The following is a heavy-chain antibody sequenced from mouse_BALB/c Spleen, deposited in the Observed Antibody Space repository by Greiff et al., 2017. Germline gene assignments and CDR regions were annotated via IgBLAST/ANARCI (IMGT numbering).Heavy chain of an antibody. CDR1: GYTFSSYW. V-gene: IGHV1-9*01. J-gene: IGHJ3*01. CDR3: ARWGYYGGFAY. D-gene: IGHD1-1*01. CDR2: ILPGSGST. Sequence: VKLMESGAELMKPGASVKISCKATGYTFSSYWIEWVKQRPGHGLEWIGEILPGSGSTNYNEKFKGKATFTADTSSNTAYMQLSSLTSEDSAVYYCARWGYYGGFAYWGQGTLVTVSA.